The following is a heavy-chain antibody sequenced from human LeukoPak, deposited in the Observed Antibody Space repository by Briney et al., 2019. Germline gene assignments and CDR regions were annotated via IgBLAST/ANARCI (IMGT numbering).Heavy chain of an antibody. V-gene: IGHV3-7*01. CDR2: INRDGSDK. J-gene: IGHJ4*02. CDR3: GRDFSLTRLERPFDS. Sequence: GSLRLSCAASGFTFSSYSMNWVRQAPGKGLEWVANINRDGSDKYYVDSVKGRFTISRDNAKNSLYLQMNSLRPEDTAVYYCGRDFSLTRLERPFDSWGQGTLVTVSS. D-gene: IGHD1-1*01. CDR1: GFTFSSYS.